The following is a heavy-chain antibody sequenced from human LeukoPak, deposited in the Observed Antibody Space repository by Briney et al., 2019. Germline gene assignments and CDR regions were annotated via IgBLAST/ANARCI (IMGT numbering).Heavy chain of an antibody. V-gene: IGHV5-51*01. J-gene: IGHJ4*02. Sequence: GESLKISRKTSGYSFTSYWIAWVRQMPGKGLEWMGIMYAGDSDTRYSPSFQGQVTISAEKSFSTAYLQRRSLKASDTAMYFCARRSSGGKEFDYWGQGTLVTVSS. CDR3: ARRSSGGKEFDY. CDR1: GYSFTSYW. D-gene: IGHD6-19*01. CDR2: MYAGDSDT.